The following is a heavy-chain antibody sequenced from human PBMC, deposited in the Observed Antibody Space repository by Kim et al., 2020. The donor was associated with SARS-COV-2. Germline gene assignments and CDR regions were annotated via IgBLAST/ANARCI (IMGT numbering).Heavy chain of an antibody. CDR3: ARARDSSGQGPEYFQH. Sequence: GGSLRLSCAASGFTFSSYGMHWVRQAPGKGLEWVAVISYDGSNKYYADSVKGRFTISRDNSKNTLYLQMNSLRAEDTAVYYCARARDSSGQGPEYFQHWGQGTLVTVSS. CDR1: GFTFSSYG. V-gene: IGHV3-33*05. CDR2: ISYDGSNK. D-gene: IGHD3-22*01. J-gene: IGHJ1*01.